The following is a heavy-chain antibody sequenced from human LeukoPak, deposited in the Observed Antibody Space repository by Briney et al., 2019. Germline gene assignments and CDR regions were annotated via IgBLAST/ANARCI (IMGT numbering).Heavy chain of an antibody. Sequence: SETLSLTCAVYGGSFSGYYWSWIRQPPGKGLEWIGEINHSGSTNYNPSLKSRVTISVDTSKNQFSLKLSSVTAADTAVYYCARDENDAFDIWGQGTMVTVSS. V-gene: IGHV4-34*01. CDR2: INHSGST. CDR3: ARDENDAFDI. CDR1: GGSFSGYY. J-gene: IGHJ3*02.